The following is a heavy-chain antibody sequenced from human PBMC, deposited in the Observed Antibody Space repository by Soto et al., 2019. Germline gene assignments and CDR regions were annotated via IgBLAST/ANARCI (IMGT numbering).Heavy chain of an antibody. Sequence: GASVKVSYKASGYTFTTYSLHLVRQAPGQSLEWMGRINAGNGHTENSQKFQDRVSITRDTSANTVYMELTSLRSEDTAVYFCARKYGGSVYWGQGTQVTVSS. CDR2: INAGNGHT. CDR1: GYTFTTYS. J-gene: IGHJ4*02. CDR3: ARKYGGSVY. V-gene: IGHV1-3*01. D-gene: IGHD5-12*01.